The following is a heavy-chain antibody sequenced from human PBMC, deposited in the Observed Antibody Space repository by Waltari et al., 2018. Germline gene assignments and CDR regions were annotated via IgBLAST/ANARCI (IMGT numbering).Heavy chain of an antibody. J-gene: IGHJ5*02. Sequence: QLQLQGSGPGQVNPSETLSLTCPVSGASFSSSSYYWGWIRQPPGKGLEWIGSIYHSGSTYYNPSLKSRLSISVDTPKNQFSLKLSSVTAADAAIYYCARLRSNMTPFDPWGQGTLVTVSS. CDR2: IYHSGST. CDR1: GASFSSSSYY. V-gene: IGHV4-39*01. CDR3: ARLRSNMTPFDP. D-gene: IGHD2-8*01.